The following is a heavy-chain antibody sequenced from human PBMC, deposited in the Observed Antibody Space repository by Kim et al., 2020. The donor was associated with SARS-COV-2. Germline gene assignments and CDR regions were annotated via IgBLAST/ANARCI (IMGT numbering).Heavy chain of an antibody. Sequence: GGSLRLSCAASGFTFSSYWMSWVRQAPGKGLEWVANIKQDGSEKYYVDSVKGRFTISRDNAKNSLYLQMNSLRAEDTAVYYCARDQRSDYYDSSGPQDYWGKGTLVTVSS. CDR2: IKQDGSEK. CDR1: GFTFSSYW. V-gene: IGHV3-7*01. J-gene: IGHJ4*02. D-gene: IGHD3-22*01. CDR3: ARDQRSDYYDSSGPQDY.